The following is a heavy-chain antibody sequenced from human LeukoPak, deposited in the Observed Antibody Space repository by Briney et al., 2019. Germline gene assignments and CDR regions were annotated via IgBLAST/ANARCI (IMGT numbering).Heavy chain of an antibody. Sequence: PGRSLRLSCAASGFTFSSDGMHWVRQAPGKGLEWVAVISYDGSNKYYADSVKGRFTISRDNSKNTLYLQMNSLRAEDTAVYYCAKVLRFLEWSLDYWGQGTLVTVSS. D-gene: IGHD3-3*01. J-gene: IGHJ4*02. CDR1: GFTFSSDG. CDR2: ISYDGSNK. CDR3: AKVLRFLEWSLDY. V-gene: IGHV3-30*18.